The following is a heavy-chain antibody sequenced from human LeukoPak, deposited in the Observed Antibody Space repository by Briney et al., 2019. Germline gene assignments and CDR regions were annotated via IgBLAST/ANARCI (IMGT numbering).Heavy chain of an antibody. J-gene: IGHJ4*02. CDR3: AKGAGWLSYFDS. V-gene: IGHV1-18*01. D-gene: IGHD3-9*01. CDR2: SSAYNGHS. Sequence: ASVKVSCKASGYTFTSYGISWVRQAPGQGLEWVGWSSAYNGHSEYAQKVQGRVTMTTDTSTDTAYMELRSLTSDDTAVYYCAKGAGWLSYFDSWGQGTQVTVSS. CDR1: GYTFTSYG.